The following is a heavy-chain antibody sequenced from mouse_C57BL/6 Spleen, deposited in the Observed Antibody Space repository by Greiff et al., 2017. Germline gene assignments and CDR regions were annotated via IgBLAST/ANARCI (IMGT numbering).Heavy chain of an antibody. CDR2: IDPENGDT. J-gene: IGHJ2*01. CDR3: TRGHYYGSNFFDY. D-gene: IGHD1-1*01. Sequence: VQLKESGAELVRPGASVKLSCTASGFNIKDDYMHWVKQRPEQGLEWIGWIDPENGDTEYASKFQGKATITADTSSNTAYLQLSSLTSEDTAVYYCTRGHYYGSNFFDYWGQGTTLTVSS. V-gene: IGHV14-4*01. CDR1: GFNIKDDY.